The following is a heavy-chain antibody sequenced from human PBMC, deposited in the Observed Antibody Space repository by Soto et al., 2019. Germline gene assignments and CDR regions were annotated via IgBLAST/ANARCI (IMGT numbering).Heavy chain of an antibody. D-gene: IGHD1-26*01. Sequence: KASETLSLTCTVSGDSISSYYWSWFRQPPGKGLQWIGYVSNGGGTNYNPSLWSRVTISLDTSKNQFSLRLTSVTAGDTAVYFCARGSFNVGAQVNDCWGQGTLVTVSS. J-gene: IGHJ4*02. CDR3: ARGSFNVGAQVNDC. V-gene: IGHV4-59*01. CDR2: VSNGGGT. CDR1: GDSISSYY.